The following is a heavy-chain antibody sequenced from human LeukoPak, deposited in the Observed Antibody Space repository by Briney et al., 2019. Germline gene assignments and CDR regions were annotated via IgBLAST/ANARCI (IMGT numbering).Heavy chain of an antibody. J-gene: IGHJ4*02. D-gene: IGHD3-9*01. Sequence: GGSLRLSCAASGFTFSSYAMSWVRQAPGKGLEWVSAISGSGGSTYYADSAKGRFTISRDNSKNTLYLQMNSLRAEDTAVYYCAKAYYDILTGGYWGQGTLVTVSS. CDR3: AKAYYDILTGGY. CDR2: ISGSGGST. V-gene: IGHV3-23*01. CDR1: GFTFSSYA.